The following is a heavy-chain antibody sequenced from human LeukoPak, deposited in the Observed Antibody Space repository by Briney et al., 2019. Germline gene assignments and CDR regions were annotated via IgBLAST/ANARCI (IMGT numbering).Heavy chain of an antibody. Sequence: SETLSLTCAVYGGSFSGHYWSWIRQPPGKGLEWIGEINHSGSTNYNPSLKSRVTISVDTSKNQFSLKLSSVTAADTAVYYCARALVSSGYFDYWGQGTLVTVSS. CDR1: GGSFSGHY. V-gene: IGHV4-34*01. CDR2: INHSGST. D-gene: IGHD3-22*01. J-gene: IGHJ4*02. CDR3: ARALVSSGYFDY.